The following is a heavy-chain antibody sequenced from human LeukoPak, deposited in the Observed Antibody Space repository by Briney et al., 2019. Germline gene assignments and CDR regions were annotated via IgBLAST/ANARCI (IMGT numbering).Heavy chain of an antibody. CDR3: ARDLLALDSPNWFDP. CDR1: GFTFSSYS. Sequence: GGSLRLSCAASGFTFSSYSMNWVRQAPGKGLEWVSSNSSSSSYIYYADSVKGRFTISRDNAKNSLYLQMNSLRAEDTAVYYCARDLLALDSPNWFDPWGQGTLVTVSS. CDR2: NSSSSSYI. D-gene: IGHD2-2*03. V-gene: IGHV3-21*01. J-gene: IGHJ5*02.